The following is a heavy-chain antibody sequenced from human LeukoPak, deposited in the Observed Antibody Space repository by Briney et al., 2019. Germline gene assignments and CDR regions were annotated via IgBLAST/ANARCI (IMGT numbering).Heavy chain of an antibody. D-gene: IGHD3-22*01. Sequence: SETLSLTCTVSGGSISSYYWSWIRQPPGKGLEWIGYIYYSGSTNYNPSLKSRVTISVDTSKNQFSLKLSSVTAADTAVYYRAREGSDSSGYYSSWFDPWGQGTLVTVSS. CDR3: AREGSDSSGYYSSWFDP. CDR2: IYYSGST. CDR1: GGSISSYY. V-gene: IGHV4-59*01. J-gene: IGHJ5*02.